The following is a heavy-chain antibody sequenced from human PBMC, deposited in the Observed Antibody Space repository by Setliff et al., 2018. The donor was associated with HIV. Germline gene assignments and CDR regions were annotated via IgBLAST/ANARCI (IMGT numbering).Heavy chain of an antibody. Sequence: ASVKVSCKASGYTFTGYYMQWVRQAPGQGLEWMGWINPNSGGTNYAQKFQDRVIMTRDTSISTAYMELSSLRSDDTAVYYCASAGLSSTPYYYYYYMDVWGKGTTVTVSS. D-gene: IGHD1-1*01. V-gene: IGHV1-2*02. J-gene: IGHJ6*03. CDR2: INPNSGGT. CDR1: GYTFTGYY. CDR3: ASAGLSSTPYYYYYYMDV.